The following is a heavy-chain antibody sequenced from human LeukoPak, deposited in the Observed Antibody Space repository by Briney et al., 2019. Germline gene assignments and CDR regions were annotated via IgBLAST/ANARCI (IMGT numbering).Heavy chain of an antibody. CDR3: AKNTISGGHYQYYMDV. V-gene: IGHV3-23*01. D-gene: IGHD3-16*02. CDR2: ISGSGGST. CDR1: GFTFSSYA. Sequence: GGSLRLSCAASGFTFSSYAMSWVRQAPGKGLEWVSAISGSGGSTYYADSVKGRFTISRDNSKNTLFLQMNSLRAEDTAVYYCAKNTISGGHYQYYMDVWGKGTTVTVSS. J-gene: IGHJ6*03.